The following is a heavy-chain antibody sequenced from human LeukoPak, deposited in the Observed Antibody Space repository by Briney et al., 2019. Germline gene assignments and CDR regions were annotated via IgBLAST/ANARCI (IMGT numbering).Heavy chain of an antibody. CDR3: ARSDQYDSSGYPFDY. J-gene: IGHJ4*02. D-gene: IGHD3-22*01. CDR2: IYYSGST. CDR1: GGSISGSSYY. V-gene: IGHV4-39*07. Sequence: PSETLSLTCTVSGGSISGSSYYWGWIRQPPGKGLEWIGSIYYSGSTYYNPSLKSRVTISVDTSKNQFSLKLSSVTAADTAVYYCARSDQYDSSGYPFDYWGQGTLVTVSS.